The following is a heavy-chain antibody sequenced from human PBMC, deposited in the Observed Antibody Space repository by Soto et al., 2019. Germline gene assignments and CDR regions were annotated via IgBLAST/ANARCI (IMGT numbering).Heavy chain of an antibody. CDR2: IKQDGSEK. CDR3: ARDGLGDAFDI. V-gene: IGHV3-7*01. CDR1: GFTFSSYW. D-gene: IGHD3-10*01. Sequence: EVQLVESGGGLVQPGGSLRLSCAASGFTFSSYWMSWVRQAPGKGLEWVANIKQDGSEKYYVDSVKGRFTISRDNAKNSLNLQMNSLRAEDTAVYYCARDGLGDAFDIWGQGTMVTVSS. J-gene: IGHJ3*02.